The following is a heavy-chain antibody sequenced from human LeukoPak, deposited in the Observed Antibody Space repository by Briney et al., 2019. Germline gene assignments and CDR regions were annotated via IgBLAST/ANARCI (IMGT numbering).Heavy chain of an antibody. CDR3: ARDRGTGDYGDYTIDY. D-gene: IGHD4-17*01. Sequence: SETLSLTCTVSGGSISSGGYYWSWIRQHPGKGLEWIGYIYYSGSTYYNPSLKSRVTISVDTSKNQFSLKLSSVTAADMAVYYCARDRGTGDYGDYTIDYWGQGTLVTVSS. CDR2: IYYSGST. J-gene: IGHJ4*02. V-gene: IGHV4-31*03. CDR1: GGSISSGGYY.